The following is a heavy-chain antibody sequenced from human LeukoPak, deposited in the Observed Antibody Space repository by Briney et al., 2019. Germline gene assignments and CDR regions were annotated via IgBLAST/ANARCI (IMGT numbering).Heavy chain of an antibody. CDR2: INHSGST. CDR1: GGSFSGYY. Sequence: SETLSLTCAVYGGSFSGYYWSWIRQPPGKGLEWIGEINHSGSTNYSPSLKSRVTISVDTSKNQFSLKLSSVTAADAAVYYCARGSRSSRRSDYYGMDVWGQGTTVTVSS. D-gene: IGHD2-2*01. J-gene: IGHJ6*02. V-gene: IGHV4-34*01. CDR3: ARGSRSSRRSDYYGMDV.